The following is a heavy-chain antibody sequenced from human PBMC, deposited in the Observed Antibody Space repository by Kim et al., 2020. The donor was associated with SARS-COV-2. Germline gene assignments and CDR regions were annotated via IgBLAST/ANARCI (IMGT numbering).Heavy chain of an antibody. CDR1: GYSFTTYW. CDR2: IYPGDSDT. Sequence: GESLKISCKGSGYSFTTYWIGWVRQMPGKGLEWMGIIYPGDSDTRYSPSFQGQVTISADKSISTAYLQWNSLKASDCAMYYCARGGLSYTSSWWGAFDIWGQGTMVTVSS. V-gene: IGHV5-51*01. J-gene: IGHJ3*02. D-gene: IGHD6-13*01. CDR3: ARGGLSYTSSWWGAFDI.